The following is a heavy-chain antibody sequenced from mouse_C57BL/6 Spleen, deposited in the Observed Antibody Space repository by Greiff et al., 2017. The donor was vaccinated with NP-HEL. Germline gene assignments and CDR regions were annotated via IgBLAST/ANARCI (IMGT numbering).Heavy chain of an antibody. CDR1: GYTFTSYW. CDR3: AREGGTGTVVATDY. V-gene: IGHV1-69*01. CDR2: IDPSDSYT. Sequence: QVQLKQPGAELVMPGASVKLSCKASGYTFTSYWMHWVKQRPGQGLEWIGEIDPSDSYTNYNQKFKGKSTLTVDKSSSTAYMQLSSLTSEDSAVYYCAREGGTGTVVATDYWGQGTTLTVSS. J-gene: IGHJ2*01. D-gene: IGHD1-1*01.